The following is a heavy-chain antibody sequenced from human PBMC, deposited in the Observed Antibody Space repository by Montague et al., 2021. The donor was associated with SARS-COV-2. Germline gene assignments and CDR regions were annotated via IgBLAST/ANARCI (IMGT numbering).Heavy chain of an antibody. D-gene: IGHD3-9*01. V-gene: IGHV4-4*02. CDR3: ARDGSLRFEILIGPRHYYYGMDV. J-gene: IGHJ6*02. CDR1: DGSISSPNW. CDR2: IYYTGNT. Sequence: SETLSLTCAVSDGSISSPNWWNWVRQPPGKGLEWIGEIYYTGNTNYNPSLKSRVTIFIDKPKNHFSLQLSSVTAADTAVYYCARDGSLRFEILIGPRHYYYGMDVWGQGTTVTVSS.